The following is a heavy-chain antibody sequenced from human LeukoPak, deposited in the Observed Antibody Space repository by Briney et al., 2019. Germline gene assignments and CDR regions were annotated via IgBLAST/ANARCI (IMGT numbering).Heavy chain of an antibody. CDR1: GGSISSGGYY. J-gene: IGHJ5*02. Sequence: HPSETLSLTCTVSGGSISSGGYYWSWIRQHPGKGLEWIGYIYYSGSTYYNPSLKSRVTISADTSKNQFSLKLSSVTAADTAVYYCARVGSSSWSASDWFDPWGQGTLVTVSS. CDR3: ARVGSSSWSASDWFDP. CDR2: IYYSGST. D-gene: IGHD6-13*01. V-gene: IGHV4-31*03.